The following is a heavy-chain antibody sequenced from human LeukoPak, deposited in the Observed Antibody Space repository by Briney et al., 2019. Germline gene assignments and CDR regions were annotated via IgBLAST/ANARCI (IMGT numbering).Heavy chain of an antibody. D-gene: IGHD5-12*01. Sequence: SETLSLTCTVSGYSISSGYYWGWIRQPPGKGLEWIGSIYHSGSTYYNPSLKSRVTISVDTSKNQFSLKLSSVTAADTAVYYCARVGEYSGYEELDYWGQGTLVTVSS. CDR1: GYSISSGYY. CDR2: IYHSGST. CDR3: ARVGEYSGYEELDY. V-gene: IGHV4-38-2*02. J-gene: IGHJ4*02.